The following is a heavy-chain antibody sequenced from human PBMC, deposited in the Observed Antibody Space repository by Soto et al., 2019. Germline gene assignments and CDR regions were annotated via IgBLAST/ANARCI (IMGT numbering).Heavy chain of an antibody. J-gene: IGHJ6*02. V-gene: IGHV4-39*01. CDR3: ARLVPWGPAAGLHYYGIDV. Sequence: PSETLSLTCAVSGGSISSSSYYWGWIRQPPGKGMERIGSIYYSGSTYYNPSLKSRVTISVDTSKNQFSLNLRSVTAADTAVYYCARLVPWGPAAGLHYYGIDVWGQGTTVTVSS. CDR2: IYYSGST. CDR1: GGSISSSSYY. D-gene: IGHD6-13*01.